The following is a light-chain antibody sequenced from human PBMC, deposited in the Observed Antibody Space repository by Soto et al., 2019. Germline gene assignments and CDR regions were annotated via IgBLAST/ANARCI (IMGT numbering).Light chain of an antibody. Sequence: DIQMTQSPSTLSASVGDRVTITCRASQSISNWLAWYQQKPGNAPNLLIYKASNLKSGVPSRFSGSGSGTKFTLTISSLQPDDFATYYCQQYNSYPWTFGQGTKVDIK. J-gene: IGKJ1*01. V-gene: IGKV1-5*03. CDR1: QSISNW. CDR3: QQYNSYPWT. CDR2: KAS.